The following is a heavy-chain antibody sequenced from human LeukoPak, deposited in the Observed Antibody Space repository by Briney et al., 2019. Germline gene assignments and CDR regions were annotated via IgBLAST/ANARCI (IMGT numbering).Heavy chain of an antibody. D-gene: IGHD5-18*01. CDR2: VHTTGGT. V-gene: IGHV4-4*07. CDR3: ARLDSYGFPSY. CDR1: GGSISGHY. Sequence: SETLSLTCTVSGGSISGHYWSWIRQPAGKEPEWIGRVHTTGGTNYNPSLKSRVTISVDTSKNQFSLKLSSVTAADTAVYYCARLDSYGFPSYWGQGTLVTVSS. J-gene: IGHJ4*02.